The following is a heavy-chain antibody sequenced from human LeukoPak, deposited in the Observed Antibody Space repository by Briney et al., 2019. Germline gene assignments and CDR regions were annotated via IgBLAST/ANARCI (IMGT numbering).Heavy chain of an antibody. CDR3: AKDSIESVMGPRRGDFDY. CDR2: ISWSSGSI. CDR1: GFTFDDYA. D-gene: IGHD5/OR15-5a*01. V-gene: IGHV3-9*01. J-gene: IGHJ4*02. Sequence: PGGSLRLSCAASGFTFDDYAMHWVRQAPGKGLEWVSGISWSSGSIGYADSVKGRFTISRDNAKNSLYLQMNSLRAEDTALYYCAKDSIESVMGPRRGDFDYWGQGTLVTVSS.